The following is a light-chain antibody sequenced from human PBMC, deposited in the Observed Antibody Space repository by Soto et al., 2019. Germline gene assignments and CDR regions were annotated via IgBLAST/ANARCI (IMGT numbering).Light chain of an antibody. CDR3: QQYCSSPPWT. CDR1: QSVSSSY. J-gene: IGKJ1*01. Sequence: EIVLTQSPGTLSLSPGERATLSCRASQSVSSSYLAWYQQKPGQAPRLLIYGASSRATGIPDRFSGSGSGTDFTLTIGRLEPEDFAVYYCQQYCSSPPWTFGQGTKVDIK. CDR2: GAS. V-gene: IGKV3-20*01.